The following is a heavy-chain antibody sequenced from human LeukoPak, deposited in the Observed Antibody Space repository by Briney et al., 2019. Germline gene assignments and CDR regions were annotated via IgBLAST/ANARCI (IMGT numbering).Heavy chain of an antibody. V-gene: IGHV4-4*07. Sequence: PSETLSLTCTVSGGSISSYYWSWIRQPAGKGLEWIGRIYTSGSTNYNASLKSRVSMSVDTSKNQFSLKLSSVTAADTAVYYCAGVVVVPAAMHYWGQGTLVTVSS. CDR2: IYTSGST. CDR3: AGVVVVPAAMHY. J-gene: IGHJ4*02. D-gene: IGHD2-2*01. CDR1: GGSISSYY.